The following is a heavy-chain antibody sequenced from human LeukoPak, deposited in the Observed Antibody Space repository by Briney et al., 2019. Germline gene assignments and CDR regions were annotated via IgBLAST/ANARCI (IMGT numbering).Heavy chain of an antibody. D-gene: IGHD2-2*01. CDR1: GFTFSSYA. V-gene: IGHV3-30-3*01. J-gene: IGHJ4*02. CDR2: ISYDGSNK. CDR3: ARVLGVVVPAAIGPFDY. Sequence: GRSLRLSCAASGFTFSSYAMHWVRQAPGKGLDWVAVISYDGSNKYYADSVKGRFTISRDNSKNTLYLQMNSLRAEDTAVYYCARVLGVVVPAAIGPFDYWGQGTLVTVSS.